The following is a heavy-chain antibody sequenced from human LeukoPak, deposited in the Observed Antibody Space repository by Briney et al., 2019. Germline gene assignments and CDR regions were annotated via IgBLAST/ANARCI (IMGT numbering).Heavy chain of an antibody. CDR2: ISGSGGST. CDR3: ATQIDYDFWSGYYGY. V-gene: IGHV3-23*01. J-gene: IGHJ4*02. Sequence: TGGSLRLSCAASGFTLSSYAMSWVRQAPGKGLEWVSAISGSGGSTYYADSVKGRFTISRDNSKNTLYLQMNSLRAEDTAVYYCATQIDYDFWSGYYGYWGQGTLVTVSS. CDR1: GFTLSSYA. D-gene: IGHD3-3*01.